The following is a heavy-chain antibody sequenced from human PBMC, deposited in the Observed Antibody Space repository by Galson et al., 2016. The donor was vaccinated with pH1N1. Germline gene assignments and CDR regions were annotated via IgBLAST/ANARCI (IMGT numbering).Heavy chain of an antibody. V-gene: IGHV1-69*06. CDR3: ARGFRGGYNYALFDH. Sequence: SVKVSCKASGVTFTVYTIAWVRQAPGQGLEWMGGISPMFDTTTYAQKFQDRVTITADRLTTTIYMNLTSLRFDDTAVYYCARGFRGGYNYALFDHWGQGFLVIVSS. J-gene: IGHJ4*02. CDR2: ISPMFDTT. CDR1: GVTFTVYT. D-gene: IGHD5-18*01.